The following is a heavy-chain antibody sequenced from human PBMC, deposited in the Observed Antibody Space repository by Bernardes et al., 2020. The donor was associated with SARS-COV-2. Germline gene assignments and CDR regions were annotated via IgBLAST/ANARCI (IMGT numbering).Heavy chain of an antibody. Sequence: ASVKVSCKASGYTFTGYYMHWVRQAPGQGLEWMGWINPNSGGTNYAQKFQGRVTMTSDTSISTAYMELSRLRSDDTAVYYCARYRSVSYYYYGMDVWGQGTTVTVSS. CDR2: INPNSGGT. D-gene: IGHD3-16*02. CDR3: ARYRSVSYYYYGMDV. J-gene: IGHJ6*02. V-gene: IGHV1-2*02. CDR1: GYTFTGYY.